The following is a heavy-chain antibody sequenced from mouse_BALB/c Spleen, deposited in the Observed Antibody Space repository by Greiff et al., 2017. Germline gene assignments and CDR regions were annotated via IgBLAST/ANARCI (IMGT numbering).Heavy chain of an antibody. Sequence: QVQLQQSGPQLVRPGASVKISCKASGYSFTSYWMHWVKQSPGQGLEWIGMIDPSDSETRLNQKFKDKATLTVDKSSSTAYMQLSSPTSEDSAVYYCALGGYDGYYGFAYWGQGTLVTVSA. CDR1: GYSFTSYW. CDR2: IDPSDSET. CDR3: ALGGYDGYYGFAY. J-gene: IGHJ3*01. V-gene: IGHV1-74*01. D-gene: IGHD2-3*01.